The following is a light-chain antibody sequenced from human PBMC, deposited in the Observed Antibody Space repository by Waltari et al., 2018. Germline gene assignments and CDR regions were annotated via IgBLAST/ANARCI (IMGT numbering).Light chain of an antibody. Sequence: QSALTQPASVSGSPGQSITISCTGTSRDVGRYNLVSWYQQHPGKAPKLMIYEATKRPSGVSHRFSGSRSGNTASLTISGLQAEDEAHYYCCSSAGSSTLVFGGGTKLTVL. V-gene: IGLV2-23*01. CDR1: SRDVGRYNL. CDR3: CSSAGSSTLV. J-gene: IGLJ3*02. CDR2: EAT.